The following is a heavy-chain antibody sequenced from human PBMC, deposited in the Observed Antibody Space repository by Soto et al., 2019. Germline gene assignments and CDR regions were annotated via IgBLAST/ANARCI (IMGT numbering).Heavy chain of an antibody. J-gene: IGHJ4*02. Sequence: EVQLVESGGGLVKPGGSLRLSCAASGFTFSDYSMNWVRQAPGKGLEWVSCVSSSSNYIYYADSVKGRFTISRDNAKDSLYLQMNNLRAEDTAVYYCARDRGYTGSRPFDYWGQGTLVTVSS. D-gene: IGHD5-12*01. CDR3: ARDRGYTGSRPFDY. CDR2: VSSSSNYI. V-gene: IGHV3-21*06. CDR1: GFTFSDYS.